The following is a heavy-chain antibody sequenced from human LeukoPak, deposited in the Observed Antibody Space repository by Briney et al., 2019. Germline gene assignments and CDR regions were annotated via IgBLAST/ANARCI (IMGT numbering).Heavy chain of an antibody. Sequence: GGSLRLSCAASGFTFSSYSMNWVRQAPGKGLEWVSSISSSSSYIYYADSVKGRFTISRDNAKNSLYLQMNSLRAEDTAVYYCARGSDSYGSWIPDYWGQGTLVTVSS. CDR1: GFTFSSYS. CDR3: ARGSDSYGSWIPDY. D-gene: IGHD5-18*01. V-gene: IGHV3-21*01. J-gene: IGHJ4*02. CDR2: ISSSSSYI.